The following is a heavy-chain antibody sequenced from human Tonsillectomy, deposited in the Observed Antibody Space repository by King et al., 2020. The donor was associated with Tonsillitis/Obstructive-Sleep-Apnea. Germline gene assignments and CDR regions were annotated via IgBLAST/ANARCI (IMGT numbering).Heavy chain of an antibody. CDR3: ARLVDTAMDYDEYYCMDV. D-gene: IGHD5-18*01. J-gene: IGHJ6*02. Sequence: VQLVQSGAEVKKPGESLRISCQGSGYSFTNFWISWVRQMPGKALEWMGRIDPTDSYVNYSPSFQGHVTISADKSISTAYLQWSSLKASDTAMYFCARLVDTAMDYDEYYCMDVWGQGTTVTVSS. CDR2: IDPTDSYV. V-gene: IGHV5-10-1*03. CDR1: GYSFTNFW.